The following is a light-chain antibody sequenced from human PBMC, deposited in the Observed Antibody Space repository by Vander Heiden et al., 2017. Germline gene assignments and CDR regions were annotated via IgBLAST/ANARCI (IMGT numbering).Light chain of an antibody. V-gene: IGKV1-39*01. CDR3: QHRDGHPFT. CDR2: VAS. J-gene: IGKJ2*01. CDR1: QSVSIY. Sequence: DIPMTQSPSYLSASVVDRVTTTGRASQSVSIYINWYQQKPGKAPKLLIYVASSWESGVSSRFSGSGAGTDFTLTISRLQPEDIATYYCQHRDGHPFTFGQGTKLDIK.